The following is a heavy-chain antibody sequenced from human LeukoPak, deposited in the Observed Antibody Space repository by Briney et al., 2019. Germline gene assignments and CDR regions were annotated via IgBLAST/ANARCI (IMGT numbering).Heavy chain of an antibody. Sequence: SETLSLTCAVYGGSFSGYYWSWIRQPPGKGLEWIGYISYSGVSSYNPSLKSRVTISADTSKNQFSLNLSSVTAADTAVYYCARLPEGGYATSLGWFGPWGQGTRVTVSS. CDR2: ISYSGVS. CDR3: ARLPEGGYATSLGWFGP. J-gene: IGHJ5*02. V-gene: IGHV4-59*08. CDR1: GGSFSGYY. D-gene: IGHD5-24*01.